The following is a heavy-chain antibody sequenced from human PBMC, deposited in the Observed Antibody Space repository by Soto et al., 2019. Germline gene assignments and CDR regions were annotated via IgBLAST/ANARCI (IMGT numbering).Heavy chain of an antibody. CDR1: GFTFSYYG. Sequence: PGGSLRLSCAASGFTFSYYGMHWVRQAPGKGLEWVAIIWYDESNKYYADSVTGRFTISRDNSNNMVYLQMNSLRAEGTGVYYCEKGGSNAAMDVWGQGTTVTVSS. CDR2: IWYDESNK. D-gene: IGHD1-26*01. CDR3: EKGGSNAAMDV. V-gene: IGHV3-30*02. J-gene: IGHJ6*02.